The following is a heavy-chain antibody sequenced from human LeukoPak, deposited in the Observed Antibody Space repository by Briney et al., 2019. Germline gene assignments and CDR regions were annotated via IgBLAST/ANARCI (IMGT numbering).Heavy chain of an antibody. D-gene: IGHD5-12*01. CDR2: INSDGSST. CDR3: AKDLPMDSGYEFFDY. J-gene: IGHJ4*02. Sequence: GGSLRLSCAASGFTFSSYWMHWVRQAPGKGLVWVSRINSDGSSTSYADSVKGRFTISRDNAKNTLYLQMNSLRAEDTAVYYCAKDLPMDSGYEFFDYWGQGTLVTVSS. CDR1: GFTFSSYW. V-gene: IGHV3-74*01.